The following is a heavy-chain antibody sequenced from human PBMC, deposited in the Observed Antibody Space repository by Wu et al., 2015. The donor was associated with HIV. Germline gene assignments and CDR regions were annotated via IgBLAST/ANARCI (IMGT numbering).Heavy chain of an antibody. CDR1: GGTFSSYA. D-gene: IGHD3-22*01. V-gene: IGHV1-69*12. J-gene: IGHJ3*02. Sequence: QVQLVQSGAEVKKPGSSVKVSCKASGGTFSSYAISWVRQAPGQGLEWMGGIIPIFGTANYAQKFQGRVTITADESTSTAYMELSSLRSEDTAVYYCARTRVIVVNSPTHDAFDIWGQGTMVTVSS. CDR2: IIPIFGTA. CDR3: ARTRVIVVNSPTHDAFDI.